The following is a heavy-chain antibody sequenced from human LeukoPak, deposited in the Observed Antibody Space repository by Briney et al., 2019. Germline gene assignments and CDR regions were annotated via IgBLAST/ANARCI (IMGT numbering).Heavy chain of an antibody. D-gene: IGHD2-2*01. CDR1: GFPFSTYS. CDR3: ATPRPEGGACDF. CDR2: INGNSRYI. J-gene: IGHJ4*02. Sequence: GGSLRLSCAASGFPFSTYSAAWVRQAPGKGLEWLSYINGNSRYIKYADSVKGRFTISRDNAKNSPYLQMNSLRVDDTAVYYCATPRPEGGACDFWGQGTLVTVAS. V-gene: IGHV3-21*05.